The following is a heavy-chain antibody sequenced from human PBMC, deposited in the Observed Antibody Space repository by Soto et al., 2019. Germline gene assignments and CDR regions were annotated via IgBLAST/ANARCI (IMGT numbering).Heavy chain of an antibody. CDR2: IYPGDSDT. CDR3: AGGGVRGVITRTRDYYGMDV. Sequence: VESLKISCKGSGYSFTSYWIGWVRQMPGKGLEWMGIIYPGDSDTRYSPSFQGQVTISADKSISTAYLQWSSLKASDTAMYYCAGGGVRGVITRTRDYYGMDVWGQGTTVPVSS. D-gene: IGHD3-10*01. CDR1: GYSFTSYW. J-gene: IGHJ6*02. V-gene: IGHV5-51*01.